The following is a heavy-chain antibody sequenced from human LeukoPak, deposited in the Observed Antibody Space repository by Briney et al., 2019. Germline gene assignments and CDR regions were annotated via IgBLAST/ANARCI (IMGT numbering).Heavy chain of an antibody. D-gene: IGHD3-10*01. CDR3: AREGAGGYYYYYMDV. V-gene: IGHV1-69*13. CDR1: GGTFSSYA. CDR2: IIPIFGTA. J-gene: IGHJ6*03. Sequence: SVKDSCKASGGTFSSYAISWVRQAPGQGLEWMGGIIPIFGTANYAQKFQGRVTITADESTSTAYMELSSLRSEDTAVYYCAREGAGGYYYYYMDVWGKGTTVTVSS.